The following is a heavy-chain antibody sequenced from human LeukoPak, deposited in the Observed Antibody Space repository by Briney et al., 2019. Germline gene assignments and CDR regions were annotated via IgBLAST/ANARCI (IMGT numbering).Heavy chain of an antibody. CDR2: IIPIFGTA. Sequence: ASVKVSCKASGGTFSSYAISWVRQAPGQGLEWMGRIIPIFGTANYAQKFQGRVTITTDESTSTAYMELSRLRSDDTAVYYCARALIVVVPDDAFDIWGQGTMVTVSS. CDR3: ARALIVVVPDDAFDI. V-gene: IGHV1-69*05. J-gene: IGHJ3*02. D-gene: IGHD2-2*01. CDR1: GGTFSSYA.